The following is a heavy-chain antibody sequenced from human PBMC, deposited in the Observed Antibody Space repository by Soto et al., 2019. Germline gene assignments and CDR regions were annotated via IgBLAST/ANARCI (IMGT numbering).Heavy chain of an antibody. CDR1: GYTFTSYD. J-gene: IGHJ6*03. CDR2: MNPNSGNT. Sequence: QVQLVQSGAEVKKPGASVKVSCKASGYTFTSYDINWVRQATGQGLEWMGWMNPNSGNTGYAQKFQGRVTMTRNTSISTAYMELSSLRSEDTAVYYCARRHHSSSYYYYYMHVWGKGTTVTVSS. D-gene: IGHD6-6*01. CDR3: ARRHHSSSYYYYYMHV. V-gene: IGHV1-8*01.